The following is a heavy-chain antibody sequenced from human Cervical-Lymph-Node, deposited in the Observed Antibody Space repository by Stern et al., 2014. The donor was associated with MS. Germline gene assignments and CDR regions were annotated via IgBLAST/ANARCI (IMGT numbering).Heavy chain of an antibody. D-gene: IGHD3-16*01. Sequence: VQLVESGAEVKKPGSSVKVSFKASGGTFSSYTISWVRQAPGTGLEWTGRIIPILGIANYAQKIQGRVTITADKSTSTAYMELSSLRSEDTAVYYCASWSRLRLGESYYFDYWGQGTLVTVSS. CDR2: IIPILGIA. J-gene: IGHJ4*02. CDR1: GGTFSSYT. V-gene: IGHV1-69*09. CDR3: ASWSRLRLGESYYFDY.